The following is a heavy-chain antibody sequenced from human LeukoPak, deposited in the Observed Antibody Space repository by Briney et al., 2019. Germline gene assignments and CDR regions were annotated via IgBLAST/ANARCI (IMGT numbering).Heavy chain of an antibody. J-gene: IGHJ6*02. V-gene: IGHV3-49*04. CDR2: IRSKAYRGTT. CDR3: ARGPIQLWIHNAMDV. D-gene: IGHD5-18*01. CDR1: GFTFGDHA. Sequence: GGSLRLSCTGSGFTFGDHAMSWVRQAPGKGLEWVGFIRSKAYRGTTEYAASVKGRFSTSRDDSASIAYLQMNSLKTEDTAVYYCARGPIQLWIHNAMDVWGQGTTVTVSS.